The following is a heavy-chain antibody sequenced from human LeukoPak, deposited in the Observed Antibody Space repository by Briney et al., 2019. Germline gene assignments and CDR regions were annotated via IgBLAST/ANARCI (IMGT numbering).Heavy chain of an antibody. Sequence: PSETLSLTCAVYGGSFSGYYWSWIRQPPGKGLEWIGEINHSGSTNYNPSLKSRVTISVDTSKNQFSLKLSSVTAADTAVYYCARADYYDSSGPSVYWYFDLWGRGTLVTVSS. D-gene: IGHD3-22*01. J-gene: IGHJ2*01. CDR1: GGSFSGYY. CDR2: INHSGST. CDR3: ARADYYDSSGPSVYWYFDL. V-gene: IGHV4-34*01.